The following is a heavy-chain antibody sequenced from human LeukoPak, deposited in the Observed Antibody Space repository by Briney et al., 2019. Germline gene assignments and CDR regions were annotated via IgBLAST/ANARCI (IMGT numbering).Heavy chain of an antibody. D-gene: IGHD3-3*01. V-gene: IGHV4-39*01. CDR1: GDSIGRGDSY. Sequence: PSETLSLTCSVSGDSIGRGDSYWGWIRQDPSKGLEWIGSIYYVGRPYYNPSLNSRPVTISVDTSKNQFFLKLTSVTATDTAFYYCVRLSITKRAVDVWGHGTTVTVS. CDR2: IYYVGRP. J-gene: IGHJ6*02. CDR3: VRLSITKRAVDV.